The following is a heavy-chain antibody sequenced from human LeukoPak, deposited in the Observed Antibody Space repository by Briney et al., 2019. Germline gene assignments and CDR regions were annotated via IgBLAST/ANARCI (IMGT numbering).Heavy chain of an antibody. CDR3: ARDTSNFEDYDFWSGYPYGMDV. Sequence: ASVKVSCKASGYTFTRYGISWVRQAPGQGRDWVGWISAYNGNTNYAQKLQGRVTMTTDTSTSTAYMELRSLRSDDTAVYYCARDTSNFEDYDFWSGYPYGMDVWGQGTTVTVSS. J-gene: IGHJ6*02. V-gene: IGHV1-18*01. CDR2: ISAYNGNT. CDR1: GYTFTRYG. D-gene: IGHD3-3*01.